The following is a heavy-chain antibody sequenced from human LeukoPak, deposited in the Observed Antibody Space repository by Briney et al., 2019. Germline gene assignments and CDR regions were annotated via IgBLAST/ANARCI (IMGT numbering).Heavy chain of an antibody. CDR2: IYYSGST. Sequence: SETLSLTCTVSGGSISSSSYYWGWIRQPPGKGLEWIGSIYYSGSTYYNPSLKSRVTISVDTSKNQFSLKLSSVTAADTAVYYCARWGILGYCTNGVCLDWFDPWGQGTPVTVSS. CDR3: ARWGILGYCTNGVCLDWFDP. V-gene: IGHV4-39*07. J-gene: IGHJ5*02. D-gene: IGHD2-8*01. CDR1: GGSISSSSYY.